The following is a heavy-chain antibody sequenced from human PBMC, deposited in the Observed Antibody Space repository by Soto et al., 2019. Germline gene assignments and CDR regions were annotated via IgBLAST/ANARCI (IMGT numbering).Heavy chain of an antibody. J-gene: IGHJ3*02. D-gene: IGHD3-22*01. V-gene: IGHV3-30*03. CDR3: ATDSSVDAFDI. Sequence: ESGGGVVQPGRSLRLSCAASGFTFSSYGMHWVRQAPGKGLEWVAVISYDGSNKYYADSVKGRFTISRDNSKNTLYLQMNSLRAEDTAVYYCATDSSVDAFDIWGQGTMVTVSS. CDR1: GFTFSSYG. CDR2: ISYDGSNK.